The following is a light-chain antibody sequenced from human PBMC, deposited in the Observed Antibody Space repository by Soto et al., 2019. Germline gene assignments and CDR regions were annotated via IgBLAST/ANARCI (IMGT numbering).Light chain of an antibody. V-gene: IGKV1-39*01. CDR3: QESYTTPFT. J-gene: IGKJ3*01. CDR2: AVS. CDR1: QSISNY. Sequence: DIQMTQSPSSLSASIGDRVTITCRASQSISNYLNWYQQTPGTAPKLLVYAVSNLQSGVTSRFSGSGSGTDFTLPISSLQPEDFATYFCQESYTTPFTFGPGTKVDIK.